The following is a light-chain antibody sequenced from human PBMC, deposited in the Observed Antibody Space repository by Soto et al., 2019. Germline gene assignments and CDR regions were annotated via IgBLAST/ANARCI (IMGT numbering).Light chain of an antibody. CDR2: GAS. CDR1: ESFGGSY. J-gene: IGKJ1*01. CDR3: QQYGRSRT. Sequence: EMVLTQSPGTLSLSPGERASLSCRASESFGGSYLAWYQQKPGQAPRLLIYGASTRATGIPDRFSGSGSGTNFTLPVSRLEPEDVAVYYCQQYGRSRTFGQGTKV. V-gene: IGKV3-20*01.